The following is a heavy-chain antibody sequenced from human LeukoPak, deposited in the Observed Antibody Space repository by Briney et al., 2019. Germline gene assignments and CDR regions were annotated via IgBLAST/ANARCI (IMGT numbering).Heavy chain of an antibody. CDR2: ISWNSGSI. J-gene: IGHJ4*02. CDR1: GFTFDDYA. Sequence: PRGSLRLSCAASGFTFDDYAMHWVRQAPGKGLEWVSGISWNSGSIGYADSVKGRFTISRDNAKNSLYLQMNSLRAEDTALYYCAKGPYCYDSSGYSGYFDYWGQGTLVTVSS. D-gene: IGHD3-22*01. V-gene: IGHV3-9*01. CDR3: AKGPYCYDSSGYSGYFDY.